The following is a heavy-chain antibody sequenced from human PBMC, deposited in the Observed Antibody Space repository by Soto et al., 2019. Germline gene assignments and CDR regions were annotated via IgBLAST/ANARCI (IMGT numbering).Heavy chain of an antibody. CDR3: ARGMTPPGAPAWYYFDS. Sequence: NLSLTCTVSGASITGSSYWSWIRQPAGKGLEWIGRFSLSGTTSYNPSLRSRVTMSADVSKNQFSLRLTSVTAADTALYYCARGMTPPGAPAWYYFDSWGQGTLVTV. D-gene: IGHD2-8*02. CDR1: GASITGSSY. V-gene: IGHV4-4*07. CDR2: FSLSGTT. J-gene: IGHJ4*02.